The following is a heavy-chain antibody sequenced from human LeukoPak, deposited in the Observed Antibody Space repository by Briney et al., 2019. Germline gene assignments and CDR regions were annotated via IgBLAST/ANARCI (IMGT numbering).Heavy chain of an antibody. J-gene: IGHJ4*02. Sequence: GGSLRLSCAASGFTFSSYAMSWVRQAPGKGLEWVSAISGSGGSTYYADSVKGRFTISRDNSKNTLYLQMNSLRAEDTVVYYCAKNIVVVVAATRGFDYWGQGTLVTVSS. D-gene: IGHD2-15*01. CDR1: GFTFSSYA. V-gene: IGHV3-23*01. CDR2: ISGSGGST. CDR3: AKNIVVVVAATRGFDY.